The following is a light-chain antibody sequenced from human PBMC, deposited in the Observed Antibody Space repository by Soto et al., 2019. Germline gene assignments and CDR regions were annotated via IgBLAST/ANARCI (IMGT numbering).Light chain of an antibody. CDR3: QKYNIAPWT. J-gene: IGKJ1*01. V-gene: IGKV1-27*01. CDR1: QGISHY. CDR2: GAS. Sequence: DIQMTQSPSSLSASVGDRVTITCRASQGISHYLAWYQQKPGKVPRLLIFGASTLRSGVTSRFSGSGSGTAFTLTISSLQPEDVATYYCQKYNIAPWTFGQGTKVAIK.